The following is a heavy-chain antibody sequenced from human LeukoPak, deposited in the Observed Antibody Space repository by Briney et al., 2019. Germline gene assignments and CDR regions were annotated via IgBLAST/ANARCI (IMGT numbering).Heavy chain of an antibody. Sequence: SETLSLTCAVYGGSFSGYYWSWLRQPPGKGLEWIGEINHTGSTNYNPSLKSRVTISVDTSKKEFSVKMSSVTAADTAVYYCARHQKGYCSGGSCYGFDPWGQGTLVTVSS. J-gene: IGHJ5*02. CDR1: GGSFSGYY. D-gene: IGHD2-15*01. CDR3: ARHQKGYCSGGSCYGFDP. V-gene: IGHV4-34*01. CDR2: INHTGST.